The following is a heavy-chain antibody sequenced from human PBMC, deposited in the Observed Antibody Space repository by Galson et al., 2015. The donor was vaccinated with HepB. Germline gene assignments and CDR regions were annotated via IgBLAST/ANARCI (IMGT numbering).Heavy chain of an antibody. CDR1: GGTFSSYA. D-gene: IGHD3-16*01. CDR2: ISAYNGNT. CDR3: ARRTRGAVTGGLDYYYYGMDV. V-gene: IGHV1-18*01. J-gene: IGHJ6*02. Sequence: SVKVSCKASGGTFSSYAISWVRQAPGQGLEWMGWISAYNGNTNYAQKLQGRVTMTTDTSTSTAYMELRSLRSDDTAVYYCARRTRGAVTGGLDYYYYGMDVWGQGTTVTVSS.